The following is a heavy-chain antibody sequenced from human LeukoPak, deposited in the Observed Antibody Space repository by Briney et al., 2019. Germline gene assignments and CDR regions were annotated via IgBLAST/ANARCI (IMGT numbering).Heavy chain of an antibody. V-gene: IGHV3-7*03. CDR1: GFTFSSYW. D-gene: IGHD2-15*01. J-gene: IGHJ4*02. CDR3: ARGGEDIVVVVAATADY. CDR2: IKQDGSEK. Sequence: GGSLRLSCAASGFTFSSYWMSWVRQAPGKGLEWVANIKQDGSEKYYVDSVKGRFTISRDNAKNSPYLQMNSLRAEDTAVYYCARGGEDIVVVVAATADYWGQGTLVTVSS.